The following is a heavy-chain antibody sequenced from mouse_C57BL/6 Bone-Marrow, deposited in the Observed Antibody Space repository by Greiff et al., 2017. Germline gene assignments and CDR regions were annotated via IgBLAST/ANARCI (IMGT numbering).Heavy chain of an antibody. CDR1: GYTFTSYW. D-gene: IGHD1-1*01. V-gene: IGHV1-50*01. Sequence: QVQLQQPGAELVKPGASVKLSCKASGYTFTSYWMQWVKQRPGQGLEWIGEIDPSDSYTNYNQKFKGKATLTVDPSSSTAYMQLSSLTSEDAAVYYCTRWVPDYYGSIVWGTGTTVTVSS. CDR3: TRWVPDYYGSIV. CDR2: IDPSDSYT. J-gene: IGHJ1*03.